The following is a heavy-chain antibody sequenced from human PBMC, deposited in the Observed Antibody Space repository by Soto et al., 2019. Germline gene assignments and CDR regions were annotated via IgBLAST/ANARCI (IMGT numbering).Heavy chain of an antibody. D-gene: IGHD6-19*01. CDR3: ASVLAVAGYFDY. CDR2: IYYSGST. J-gene: IGHJ4*02. V-gene: IGHV4-30-4*01. CDR1: GGSISSGDYY. Sequence: TLSLTCTVSGGSISSGDYYWSWIRQPPGKGLEWIGYIYYSGSTYYNPSLKSRVIISVDTSKNQFSLKLSSVTAADTAVYYCASVLAVAGYFDYWGQGTLVTVSS.